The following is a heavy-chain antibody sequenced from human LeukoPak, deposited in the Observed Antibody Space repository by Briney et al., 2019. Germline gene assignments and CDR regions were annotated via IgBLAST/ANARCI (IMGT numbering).Heavy chain of an antibody. CDR1: GYTFTSYG. D-gene: IGHD1-1*01. J-gene: IGHJ4*02. Sequence: ALVKVSCKASGYTFTSYGISWVRQAPGQGLEWMGWISAYNGNTNYAQKLQGRVTMTTDTSTSTAYMELRSLRSDDTAVYYCARSKYNWNHKTFYYFDYWGQGTLVTVSS. CDR2: ISAYNGNT. CDR3: ARSKYNWNHKTFYYFDY. V-gene: IGHV1-18*01.